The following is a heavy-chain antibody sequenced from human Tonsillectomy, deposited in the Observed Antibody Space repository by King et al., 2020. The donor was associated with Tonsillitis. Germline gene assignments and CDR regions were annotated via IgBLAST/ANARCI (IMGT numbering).Heavy chain of an antibody. CDR2: IHHTGRT. J-gene: IGHJ4*02. Sequence: VQLQESGPGLVKPSETLSLTCAVSGYSISSGFYWGWIRQPPGKGLEWIGNIHHTGRTYYNASLKSRVTVSLHPSKNQFSLTLSSLTAADTAVYYCAGGAGPEISDYWGQGILVTVSS. CDR3: AGGAGPEISDY. V-gene: IGHV4-38-2*01. CDR1: GYSISSGFY. D-gene: IGHD1-14*01.